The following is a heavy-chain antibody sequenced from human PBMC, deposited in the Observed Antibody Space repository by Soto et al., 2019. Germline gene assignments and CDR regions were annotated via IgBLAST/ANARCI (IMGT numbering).Heavy chain of an antibody. CDR2: ISSNGGST. D-gene: IGHD1-26*01. J-gene: IGHJ5*02. CDR1: GFTFSSYA. V-gene: IGHV3-64D*06. Sequence: GGSLRLSCSASGFTFSSYAMHWVRQAPGKGLEYVSAISSNGGSTYYADSVKGRFTISRDNSKNTLYLQMSSLTSEDTAMYYCARSSGGNFGIIIEGTNWFAPWGQGTLVTVSS. CDR3: ARSSGGNFGIIIEGTNWFAP.